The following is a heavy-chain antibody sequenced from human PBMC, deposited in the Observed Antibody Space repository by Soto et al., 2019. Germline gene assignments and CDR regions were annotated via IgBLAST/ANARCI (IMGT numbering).Heavy chain of an antibody. CDR1: GGSISSYY. V-gene: IGHV4-59*08. D-gene: IGHD3-22*01. J-gene: IGHJ4*02. CDR2: IYYSGST. Sequence: PSETLSLTRTFSGGSISSYYWSWIRQPPGKGLEWIGYIYYSGSTNYNPSLKSRVTISVDTSKNQFSLKLSSVTAADTAVYYCRGNYYDSSGYYYVDYWGQGTLVTVSS. CDR3: RGNYYDSSGYYYVDY.